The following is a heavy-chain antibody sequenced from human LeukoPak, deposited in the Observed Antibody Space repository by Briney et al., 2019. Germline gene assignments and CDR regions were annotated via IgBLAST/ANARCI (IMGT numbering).Heavy chain of an antibody. Sequence: GGSLRLSCAASGFTVSDNYMSWVRQAPGKWLEWISAASGSDTATYHAYSQRGRFTIPRDTYKNTMYLKMNRLRAEDTAVYYCAKIPRSGSRIFDYWGQGTWSPSPQ. CDR1: GFTVSDNY. CDR2: ASGSDTAT. J-gene: IGHJ4*02. V-gene: IGHV3-23*01. CDR3: AKIPRSGSRIFDY. D-gene: IGHD3-10*01.